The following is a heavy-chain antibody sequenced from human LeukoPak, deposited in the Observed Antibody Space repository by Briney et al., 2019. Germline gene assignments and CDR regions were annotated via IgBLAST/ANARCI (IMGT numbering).Heavy chain of an antibody. J-gene: IGHJ4*02. Sequence: PSETLSLTCTVSGGSISNYYWSWLRQPPGKGLEWIGYVYSSGSTNYNPSVKSRVTISVDTSKNQFSLKLNSVTAADTAVYYCASADSSGTTDPFDYWGQGTLVTVSS. V-gene: IGHV4-59*08. CDR2: VYSSGST. CDR3: ASADSSGTTDPFDY. CDR1: GGSISNYY. D-gene: IGHD3-22*01.